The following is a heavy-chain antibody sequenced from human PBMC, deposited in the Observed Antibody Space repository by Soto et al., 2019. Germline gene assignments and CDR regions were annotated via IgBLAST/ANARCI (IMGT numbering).Heavy chain of an antibody. D-gene: IGHD6-6*01. CDR1: GGTFSSYT. J-gene: IGHJ3*02. CDR2: IIPILGIA. Sequence: QVQLVQSGAEVKKPGSSVKVSCKASGGTFSSYTISWVRQAPGQGLEWMGRIIPILGIANYAQKFQGRVTITADKSTSTAYMELSSLRSEDTAEYYCARDPARTDAFDIWGQGTMVTVSS. V-gene: IGHV1-69*08. CDR3: ARDPARTDAFDI.